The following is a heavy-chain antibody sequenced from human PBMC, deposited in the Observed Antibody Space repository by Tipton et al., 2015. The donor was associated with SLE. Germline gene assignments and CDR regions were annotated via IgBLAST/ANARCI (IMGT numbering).Heavy chain of an antibody. D-gene: IGHD5-18*01. CDR3: ARTDTAMVGGSFDY. Sequence: SLRLSFAASGFTVSSNYMSWVRQAPGKGLEWVSVIYSGGSTYYADSVKGRFTISRDNSKNTLYLQMNSLRAEDTAVYYCARTDTAMVGGSFDYWGQGTLVTVSS. CDR1: GFTVSSNY. CDR2: IYSGGST. V-gene: IGHV3-53*01. J-gene: IGHJ4*02.